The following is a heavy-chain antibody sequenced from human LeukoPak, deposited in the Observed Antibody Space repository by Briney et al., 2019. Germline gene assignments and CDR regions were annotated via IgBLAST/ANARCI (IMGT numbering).Heavy chain of an antibody. D-gene: IGHD3-22*01. CDR3: AKRPRDTSGYYLGAFDG. Sequence: GGPLRLSCAASGFTFSSYAMTWVRQAPGKGLEWVSAISASGADTYYADSVKGRFTISRDNSKNTLYLHMSSLRAEDTAVYFCAKRPRDTSGYYLGAFDGWGQGTTVTVSS. V-gene: IGHV3-23*01. J-gene: IGHJ3*01. CDR1: GFTFSSYA. CDR2: ISASGADT.